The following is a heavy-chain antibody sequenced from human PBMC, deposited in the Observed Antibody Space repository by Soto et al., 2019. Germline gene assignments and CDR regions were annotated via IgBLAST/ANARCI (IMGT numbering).Heavy chain of an antibody. J-gene: IGHJ4*02. V-gene: IGHV2-5*02. D-gene: IGHD3-16*02. CDR3: ARYFYLGELSLIFDY. Sequence: SGPTLVKPTQTLTLTCTFSGFSLSTSGVGVGWIRQPPGKALEWLALIYWDDDKRYSPSLKSRLTITKDTSKNQVVLTMTNMDPVDTATYYCARYFYLGELSLIFDYWGQGTLVTVSS. CDR2: IYWDDDK. CDR1: GFSLSTSGVG.